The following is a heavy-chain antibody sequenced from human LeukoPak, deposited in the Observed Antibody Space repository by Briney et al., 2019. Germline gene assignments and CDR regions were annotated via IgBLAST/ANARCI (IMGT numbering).Heavy chain of an antibody. V-gene: IGHV4-59*01. J-gene: IGHJ3*01. CDR2: IYYTGSS. CDR1: GGSISTYY. D-gene: IGHD2-21*02. Sequence: SETLSLTCTVSGGSISTYYWNWIRQPPGKGLEWIGYIYYTGSSNYNPSLKSRVTISLDTSKNQFSLNLSSVTAADTAVYYCVRRVVVVTANDKSDAFDVWGQGTVVTVSS. CDR3: VRRVVVVTANDKSDAFDV.